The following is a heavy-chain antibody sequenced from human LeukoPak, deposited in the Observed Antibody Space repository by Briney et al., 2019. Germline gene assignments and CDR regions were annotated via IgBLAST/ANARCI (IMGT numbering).Heavy chain of an antibody. CDR1: EFTFSSYW. CDR3: ARRGLTRPFDY. Sequence: GGSLRLSCAASEFTFSSYWMSWVRQAPGKGLEWVASIKQDGSEKYYVDSVKGRVTISRDNAKNSLYLQMNSLRAEDTAVYYCARRGLTRPFDYWGQGALVTVSS. V-gene: IGHV3-7*01. D-gene: IGHD3-9*01. CDR2: IKQDGSEK. J-gene: IGHJ4*02.